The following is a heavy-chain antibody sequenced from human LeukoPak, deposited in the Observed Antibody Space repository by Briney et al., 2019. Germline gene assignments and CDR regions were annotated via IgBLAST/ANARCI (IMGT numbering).Heavy chain of an antibody. CDR2: ISGSGRTI. V-gene: IGHV3-48*03. CDR1: GFTFSSYE. CDR3: ASGRLTMVRGVIRPPGPMDV. J-gene: IGHJ6*03. Sequence: PGGSLRLSCAVSGFTFSSYEMSWVRQAPGKGLEWVSYISGSGRTIYYADSVKGRFTISRDNARNSLYLQMSSLRAEDTAVYYCASGRLTMVRGVIRPPGPMDVWGKGTTVTVSS. D-gene: IGHD3-10*01.